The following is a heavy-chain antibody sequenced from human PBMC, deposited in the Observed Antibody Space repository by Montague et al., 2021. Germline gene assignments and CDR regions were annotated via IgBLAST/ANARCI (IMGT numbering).Heavy chain of an antibody. CDR1: GFTFSTSW. J-gene: IGHJ3*02. CDR3: ARAGYYGGLDI. V-gene: IGHV3-74*01. CDR2: INPDGSST. Sequence: SLRLSCAASGFTFSTSWIHWVRQAPGKGLVWVSRINPDGSSTNYADSVTGRFTISRDNGKNTLYLQMNSLRAEDTAVYFCARAGYYGGLDIWGQGTMVIASS. D-gene: IGHD2-21*01.